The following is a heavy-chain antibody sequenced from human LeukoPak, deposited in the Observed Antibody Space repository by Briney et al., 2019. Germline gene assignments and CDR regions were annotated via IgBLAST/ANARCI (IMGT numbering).Heavy chain of an antibody. CDR2: ISSSSSYI. Sequence: PGGSLRLSCAASGFTFSSYSMNWVRQAPGKGLEWVSSISSSSSYIYYADSVKGRFTISRDNAKNSLYLQMNSLRAEDTAVYYCAKDSPIYCSGGSCYSYFDYWGQGTLVTVSS. J-gene: IGHJ4*02. V-gene: IGHV3-21*01. CDR3: AKDSPIYCSGGSCYSYFDY. D-gene: IGHD2-15*01. CDR1: GFTFSSYS.